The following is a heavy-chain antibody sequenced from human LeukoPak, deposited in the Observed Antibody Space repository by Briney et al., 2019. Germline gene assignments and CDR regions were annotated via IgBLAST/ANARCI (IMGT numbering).Heavy chain of an antibody. CDR2: INPSGGST. CDR3: ASGYDSSGYYYYFDY. D-gene: IGHD3-22*01. V-gene: IGHV1-46*01. Sequence: ASVTVSCKASGYTFTSYYMHWVRQAPGQGLEWMGIINPSGGSTSYAQKFQGRVTMTRDTSTSTVYMELSSLRSEDTAVYYCASGYDSSGYYYYFDYWGQGTLVTVSS. CDR1: GYTFTSYY. J-gene: IGHJ4*02.